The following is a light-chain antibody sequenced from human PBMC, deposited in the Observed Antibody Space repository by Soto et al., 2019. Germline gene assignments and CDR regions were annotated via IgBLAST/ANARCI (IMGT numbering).Light chain of an antibody. CDR1: SSDVGGYNY. J-gene: IGLJ1*01. Sequence: QSALTQPPSASGSPGQPVTISCTGTSSDVGGYNYVSWYQQHPGKAPKLMIYEVTKRPSGVPDRFSGSTSGNTASLTVSGLQAEDEADYYCSSYADSNNYVFGTGTKLTVL. V-gene: IGLV2-8*01. CDR2: EVT. CDR3: SSYADSNNYV.